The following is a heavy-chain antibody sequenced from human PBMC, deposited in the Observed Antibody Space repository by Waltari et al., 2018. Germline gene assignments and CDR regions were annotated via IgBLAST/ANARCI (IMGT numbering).Heavy chain of an antibody. J-gene: IGHJ4*02. CDR3: AREGRYYYDSSGYLHPGSIDY. D-gene: IGHD3-22*01. CDR1: GGSISSYY. V-gene: IGHV4-59*01. Sequence: QVQLQESGPGLVKPSETLSLTCTVSGGSISSYYWSWIRPPPGKGLEWIGYIYYSGSTNYNPSLKSRVTISVDTSKNQFSLKLSSVTAADTAVYYCAREGRYYYDSSGYLHPGSIDYWGQGTLVTVSS. CDR2: IYYSGST.